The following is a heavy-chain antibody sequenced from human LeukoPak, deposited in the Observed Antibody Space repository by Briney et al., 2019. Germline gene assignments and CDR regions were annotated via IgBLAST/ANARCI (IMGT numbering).Heavy chain of an antibody. CDR2: IYYIVST. V-gene: IGHV4-59*08. CDR3: ARQGYSYGLPIDY. CDR1: GGSISSYY. Sequence: SETLSLTCTVSGGSISSYYWSWIRQPPGKGLEWIGYIYYIVSTNYNPSLKSRVTISVDTSKNQFSLKLSSVTAADTAVYYCARQGYSYGLPIDYWGQGTLVTVSS. D-gene: IGHD5-18*01. J-gene: IGHJ4*02.